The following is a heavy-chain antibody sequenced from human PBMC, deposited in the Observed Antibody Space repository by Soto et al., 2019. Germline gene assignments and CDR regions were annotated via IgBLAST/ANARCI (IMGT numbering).Heavy chain of an antibody. D-gene: IGHD2-2*01. CDR1: GGTFTSYS. Sequence: QVQLEQSGAEVKRPGSSVKVSCRASGGTFTSYSINWVRRAPGQGPEWMGAVIPRFGTTTYAQRFEGRVTVTADASTSTVFMEMSGLRSEDTAVYFCAGARIVAVSGRTGGYYYYAMDLWGQGTAVIVSS. V-gene: IGHV1-69*01. CDR3: AGARIVAVSGRTGGYYYYAMDL. J-gene: IGHJ6*02. CDR2: VIPRFGTT.